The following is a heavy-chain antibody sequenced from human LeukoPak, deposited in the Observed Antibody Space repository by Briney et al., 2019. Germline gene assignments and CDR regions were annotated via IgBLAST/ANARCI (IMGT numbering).Heavy chain of an antibody. CDR2: IYSNGIP. CDR3: ARRAYYDTSGYYPASGYFDL. D-gene: IGHD3-22*01. CDR1: GGSIFSYY. Sequence: SETLSLTCTVSGGSIFSYYFNWIRQPPGKGLEWIGYIYSNGIPNYNPSLRSRGTISIATSKNQFSLRLRSVTAADTAIYYCARRAYYDTSGYYPASGYFDLWGRGTLVTVSS. V-gene: IGHV4-4*08. J-gene: IGHJ2*01.